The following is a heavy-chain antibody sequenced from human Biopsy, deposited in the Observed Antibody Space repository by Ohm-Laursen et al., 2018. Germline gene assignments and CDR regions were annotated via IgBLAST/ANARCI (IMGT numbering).Heavy chain of an antibody. Sequence: SLRLSCAASGFIFRNYAMGWIRQAPGKGLEWVSTISSSSDNIYYVDSVKGRFTISRDNAKNSLYLQMNSLRAEDTAVYYCARSRGSSGIATIYYYGMDVWGQGTTVTVSS. J-gene: IGHJ6*02. CDR2: ISSSSDNI. D-gene: IGHD3-10*01. V-gene: IGHV3-21*01. CDR1: GFIFRNYA. CDR3: ARSRGSSGIATIYYYGMDV.